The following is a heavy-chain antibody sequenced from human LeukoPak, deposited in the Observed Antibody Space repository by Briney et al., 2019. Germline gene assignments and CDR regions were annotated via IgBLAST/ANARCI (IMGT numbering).Heavy chain of an antibody. CDR1: GFTFSSYA. CDR2: ISYDGSNK. D-gene: IGHD6-13*01. J-gene: IGHJ4*02. V-gene: IGHV3-30-3*01. Sequence: PGGSLRLSCAASGFTFSSYAMHWVRQAPGKGLEWVAVISYDGSNKYYADSVKGRFTISRDNSKNTLYLQMNSLRAEDTAVYYCARDIIAAAGSNYWGQGTLVTVSS. CDR3: ARDIIAAAGSNY.